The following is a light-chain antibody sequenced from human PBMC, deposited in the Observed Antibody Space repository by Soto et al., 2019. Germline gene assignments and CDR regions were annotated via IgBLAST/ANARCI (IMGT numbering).Light chain of an antibody. V-gene: IGLV2-11*01. Sequence: QSVLTQPRSVSGSPGQSVAISCTGSSSDVGAYNYVSWFQQYPGKAPKLMLYDVTERPSGVPDRFSGSKSGNTASLTISGLQAEDEADYYCCSYAGLYTWVFGGGTKVTVL. J-gene: IGLJ3*02. CDR1: SSDVGAYNY. CDR2: DVT. CDR3: CSYAGLYTWV.